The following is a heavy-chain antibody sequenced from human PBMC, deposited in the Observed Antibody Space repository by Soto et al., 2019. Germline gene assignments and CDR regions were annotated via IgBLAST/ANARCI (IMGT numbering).Heavy chain of an antibody. D-gene: IGHD6-19*01. V-gene: IGHV3-30*18. J-gene: IGHJ3*02. Sequence: QVHLVESGGGVVRPGASLTLSCAASGFTFGKYGMHWVRQAPGKGLEWVTVISFDGINKDYADSVKGRFTISRDNSKNTLYLSMHSLRPEDTAVYYCAKSGDSGWYGDYVDGFDIWGQGTMVTVSS. CDR3: AKSGDSGWYGDYVDGFDI. CDR1: GFTFGKYG. CDR2: ISFDGINK.